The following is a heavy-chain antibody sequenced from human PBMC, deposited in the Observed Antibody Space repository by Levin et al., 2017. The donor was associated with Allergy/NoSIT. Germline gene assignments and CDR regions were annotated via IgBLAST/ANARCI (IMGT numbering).Heavy chain of an antibody. J-gene: IGHJ6*02. CDR3: AREFYSSYSGSYYQYYYYYGMDV. D-gene: IGHD1-26*01. V-gene: IGHV3-30*04. CDR2: ISYDGSNK. CDR1: GFTFSSYA. Sequence: GESLKISCAASGFTFSSYAMHWVRQAPGKGLEWVAVISYDGSNKYYADSVKGRFTISRDNSKNTLYLQMNSLRAEDTAVYYCAREFYSSYSGSYYQYYYYYGMDVWGQGTTVTVSS.